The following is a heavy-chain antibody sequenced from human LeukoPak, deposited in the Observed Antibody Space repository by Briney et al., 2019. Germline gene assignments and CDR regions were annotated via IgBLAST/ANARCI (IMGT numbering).Heavy chain of an antibody. Sequence: GGTLRLSCAASGFTFSSYGMSWVRQAPGKGLEWVSAISGGGGSTYHADSVRGRFTISRDSSKNTLYLQMNSLRAEDAAVYYCAKAPVTSCRGAYCYPFDYWGQGTLVTVSS. CDR3: AKAPVTSCRGAYCYPFDY. D-gene: IGHD2-21*01. J-gene: IGHJ4*02. CDR2: ISGGGGST. CDR1: GFTFSSYG. V-gene: IGHV3-23*01.